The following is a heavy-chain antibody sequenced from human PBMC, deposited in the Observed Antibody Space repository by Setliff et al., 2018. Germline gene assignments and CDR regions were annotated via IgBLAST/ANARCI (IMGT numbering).Heavy chain of an antibody. J-gene: IGHJ5*01. CDR1: GDSISNTGYY. D-gene: IGHD4-4*01. CDR2: IYNSGTT. Sequence: PSETLSLTCIVAGDSISNTGYYWGWIRQTPGKGLEWIGRIYNSGTTNYNPSLKSRVTISADTSNNSFSLNLFSVTAADTAVYYCAGRDYSGGDSWGHGTLVTVSS. V-gene: IGHV4-39*02. CDR3: AGRDYSGGDS.